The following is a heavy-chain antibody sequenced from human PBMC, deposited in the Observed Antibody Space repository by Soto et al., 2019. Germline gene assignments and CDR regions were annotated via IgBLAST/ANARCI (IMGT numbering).Heavy chain of an antibody. V-gene: IGHV1-69*13. CDR1: GGIFGSQG. CDR3: ARGAMANFDY. CDR2: FIAMLGTP. J-gene: IGHJ4*02. Sequence: SVKVSCKASGGIFGSQGIAWVRQAPGQGLEWMGGFIAMLGTPTYAKKVQGRATISADESLTSSYLELRSLRSEDTGVYFCARGAMANFDYWGQGTVVTVSS. D-gene: IGHD5-18*01.